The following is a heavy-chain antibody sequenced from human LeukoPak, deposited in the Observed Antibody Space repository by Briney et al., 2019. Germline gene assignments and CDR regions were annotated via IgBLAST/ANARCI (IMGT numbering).Heavy chain of an antibody. CDR2: IKPDASET. CDR3: AKDYVWSCDY. V-gene: IGHV3-7*04. CDR1: GFAFSSSW. J-gene: IGHJ4*02. Sequence: GGSLRLSCAASGFAFSSSWMSWVRQAPGKGLDGVAGIKPDASETFYSDSVRGRSTISRDNAKNSLSLQMNSLRGEDTAVYYCAKDYVWSCDYWGPGNWVMVSS. D-gene: IGHD3-3*01.